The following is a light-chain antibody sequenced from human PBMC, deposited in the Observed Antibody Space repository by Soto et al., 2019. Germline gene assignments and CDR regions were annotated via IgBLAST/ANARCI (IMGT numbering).Light chain of an antibody. CDR2: GGS. V-gene: IGKV1-39*01. CDR1: QTISSH. Sequence: DIQLTQSPSWLSASVGDRVTITCRAIQTISSHLNWFQHRPGKAPKLLIYGGSTLIGGVPSRFSASGSGTDFTLTISSLQPEDFETYFCQKSYSDPRTFGQGTKVDIK. CDR3: QKSYSDPRT. J-gene: IGKJ1*01.